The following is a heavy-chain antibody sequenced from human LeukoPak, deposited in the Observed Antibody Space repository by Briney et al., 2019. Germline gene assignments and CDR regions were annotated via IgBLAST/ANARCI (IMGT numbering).Heavy chain of an antibody. CDR2: INPNSGGT. CDR3: ARQTSGPRNWFDP. Sequence: ASVKVSCKASGYTFTGYYMHWVRQAPGQGLEWMGWINPNSGGTNYAQKFQGRVTMTRDTSISTAYMELSRLRSDDTAVYYCARQTSGPRNWFDPWGQGTLVTVSS. D-gene: IGHD3-3*01. V-gene: IGHV1-2*02. CDR1: GYTFTGYY. J-gene: IGHJ5*02.